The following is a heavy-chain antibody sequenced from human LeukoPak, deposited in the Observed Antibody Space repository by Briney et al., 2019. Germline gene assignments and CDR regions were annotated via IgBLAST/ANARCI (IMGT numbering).Heavy chain of an antibody. J-gene: IGHJ3*02. V-gene: IGHV4-59*08. Sequence: SETLSLTCTVSGGSISPYYWSWIRQPPGKGLEWIGYIYYSGTTHYNPSLESRVIMSVDTSKNQFSLKLSFVTAADTAVYYCATHYDVLTGYAAAAFDIWGQGTMVTVSS. D-gene: IGHD3-9*01. CDR3: ATHYDVLTGYAAAAFDI. CDR1: GGSISPYY. CDR2: IYYSGTT.